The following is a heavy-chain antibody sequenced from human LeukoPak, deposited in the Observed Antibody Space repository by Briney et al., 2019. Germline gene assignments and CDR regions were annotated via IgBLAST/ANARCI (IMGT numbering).Heavy chain of an antibody. V-gene: IGHV1-69*04. D-gene: IGHD5-24*01. CDR2: IIPILDKA. CDR1: GGTFSRYA. CDR3: ARDLIPDGYNFVNYFDY. J-gene: IGHJ4*02. Sequence: AASVKVSCRASGGTFSRYAISWVRQAPGQGLEWMGRIIPILDKANYAQKFQGRVTITADKSTSTAYMELSSLRSEDTAVYYCARDLIPDGYNFVNYFDYWGQGTLVTVSS.